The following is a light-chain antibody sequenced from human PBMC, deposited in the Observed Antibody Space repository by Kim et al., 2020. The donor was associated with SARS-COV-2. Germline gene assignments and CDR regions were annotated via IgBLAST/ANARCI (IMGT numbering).Light chain of an antibody. Sequence: IVLTQSPGTLSLSPGERATLSCKASQIPISSFLAWYQQKPRQAPRLLIYDTSNRATGIPDRFSGSGSGTDFTLTISGLEPEDFAVYYCQQYGTSPPMYSFGQGTKLEIE. V-gene: IGKV3-20*01. CDR1: QIPISSF. CDR2: DTS. CDR3: QQYGTSPPMYS. J-gene: IGKJ2*03.